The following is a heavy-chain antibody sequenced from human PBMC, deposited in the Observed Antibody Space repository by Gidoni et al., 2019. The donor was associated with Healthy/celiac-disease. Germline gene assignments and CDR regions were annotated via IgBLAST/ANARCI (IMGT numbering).Heavy chain of an antibody. D-gene: IGHD3-22*01. CDR1: GFTFSSYS. J-gene: IGHJ6*02. CDR2: LSSSSSTI. CDR3: ARESSGYPYYYYYGMDV. Sequence: EVQLVESGGGLVQPGGSLRLSCAASGFTFSSYSMNWVRQAPGKGLEWVSYLSSSSSTIYYADSVKGRFTISRDNAKNSLYLQMNSLRAEDTAVYYCARESSGYPYYYYYGMDVWGQGTTVTVSS. V-gene: IGHV3-48*01.